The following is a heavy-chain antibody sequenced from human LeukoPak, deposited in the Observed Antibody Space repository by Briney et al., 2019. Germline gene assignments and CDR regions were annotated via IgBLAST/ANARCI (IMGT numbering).Heavy chain of an antibody. J-gene: IGHJ4*02. Sequence: SETLSLTCTVSGGSISSYYWSWIRQPPGKGLEWIGYIYYSGSTNYNPSLKSRVTISVDTSKNQFSLKLSSVTAADTAVYYCARDLGYGEFDYWGQGTLVTVSS. CDR1: GGSISSYY. CDR2: IYYSGST. D-gene: IGHD4-17*01. V-gene: IGHV4-59*12. CDR3: ARDLGYGEFDY.